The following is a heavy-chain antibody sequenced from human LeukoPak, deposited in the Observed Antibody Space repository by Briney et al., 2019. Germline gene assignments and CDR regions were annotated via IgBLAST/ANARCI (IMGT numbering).Heavy chain of an antibody. D-gene: IGHD3-16*01. V-gene: IGHV3-7*01. CDR3: ASDRLGAEYDY. J-gene: IGHJ4*02. Sequence: GGSLRLSCAASGFTFTTYWMSWVRQAPGKGLEWVANIKQDGTEKYYVDSVKGRFTISRDNAKKSLYLEMNSLRAEDTAVYYCASDRLGAEYDYWGQGTLVSVSS. CDR2: IKQDGTEK. CDR1: GFTFTTYW.